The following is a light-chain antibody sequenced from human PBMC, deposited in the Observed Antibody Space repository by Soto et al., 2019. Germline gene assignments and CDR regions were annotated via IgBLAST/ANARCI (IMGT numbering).Light chain of an antibody. CDR1: QSISSW. V-gene: IGKV1-5*03. Sequence: DIQITQSPSTLSASVGDRVTITCRASQSISSWLAWYQQKPGKAPKLLISKASSLESGVPSRFSGSGSGTEFTLTISSLQPDDFATYYCQQYNSYRTFGQGTKVDIK. CDR2: KAS. CDR3: QQYNSYRT. J-gene: IGKJ1*01.